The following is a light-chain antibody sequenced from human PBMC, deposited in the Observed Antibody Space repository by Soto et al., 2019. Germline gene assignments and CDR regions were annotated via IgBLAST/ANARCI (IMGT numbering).Light chain of an antibody. Sequence: DIPMTQSPSSLSASVGDRVTITCRASQGINNYVAWYQQKPGKPPKLLIYAASTLQSGVPSRFSGIGSGTDFTLTINSLHPEYVATYSCQRYSSVPVFGLRTKVDLK. V-gene: IGKV1-27*01. J-gene: IGKJ3*01. CDR1: QGINNY. CDR3: QRYSSVPV. CDR2: AAS.